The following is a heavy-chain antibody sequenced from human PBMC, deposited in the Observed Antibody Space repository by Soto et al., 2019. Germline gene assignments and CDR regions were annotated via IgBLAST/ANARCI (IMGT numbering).Heavy chain of an antibody. V-gene: IGHV3-33*01. CDR2: IWYDGSSK. J-gene: IGHJ6*03. Sequence: QVQLVESGGGVVQPGRSLRLSCAASGFTFSSYGMHWVRQAPGKGLEWVAVIWYDGSSKYYADSVKGRFTISRDNSKNTLYLQMNSLRAEDTAVYYCARRTGYCSSTSCPDRYYYYYMDVWGKGTTVTVSS. CDR3: ARRTGYCSSTSCPDRYYYYYMDV. D-gene: IGHD2-2*01. CDR1: GFTFSSYG.